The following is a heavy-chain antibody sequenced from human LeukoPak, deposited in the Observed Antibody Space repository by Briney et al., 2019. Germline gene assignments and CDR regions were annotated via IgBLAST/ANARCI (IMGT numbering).Heavy chain of an antibody. CDR3: AKGGSSWSEFDY. D-gene: IGHD6-13*01. CDR1: ALTFSSYG. J-gene: IGHJ4*02. CDR2: ISASGGLT. Sequence: PGGSLRLSCAASALTFSSYGMSWVRQAPDKGLEWVSGISASGGLTYYADSVKGRFTISRDNSKNTLHLQMNSLRDDDTAVYYCAKGGSSWSEFDYWGQGTLVTVSS. V-gene: IGHV3-23*01.